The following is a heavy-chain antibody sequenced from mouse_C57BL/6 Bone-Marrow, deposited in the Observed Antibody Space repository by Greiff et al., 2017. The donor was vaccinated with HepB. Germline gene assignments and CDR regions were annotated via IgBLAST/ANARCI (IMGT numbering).Heavy chain of an antibody. J-gene: IGHJ2*01. CDR1: GFTFSSYA. CDR2: ISDGGSYT. Sequence: EVKLVESGGGLVKPGGSLKLSCAASGFTFSSYAMSWVRQTPEKRLEWVATISDGGSYTYYPDNVKGRFTISRDNAKNNLYLQMSHLKSEDTAMYYCARGPLYYGYYFDYGGQGTTLTVSS. CDR3: ARGPLYYGYYFDY. V-gene: IGHV5-4*03. D-gene: IGHD1-1*01.